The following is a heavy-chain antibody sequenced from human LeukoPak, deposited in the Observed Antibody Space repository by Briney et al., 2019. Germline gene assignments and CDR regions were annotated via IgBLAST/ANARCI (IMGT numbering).Heavy chain of an antibody. CDR3: AGSRVWANSSWYYWFDP. D-gene: IGHD3-22*01. CDR2: INNSGGT. V-gene: IGHV4-34*01. Sequence: SETLSLTCTVSGGSISGYYWSWIRQPLGKGLEWIAEINNSGGTNYNPSLKSRVTISVDTSNNQFSLKLSSVTAADTAVYYCAGSRVWANSSWYYWFDPWGQGTLVTVSS. J-gene: IGHJ5*02. CDR1: GGSISGYY.